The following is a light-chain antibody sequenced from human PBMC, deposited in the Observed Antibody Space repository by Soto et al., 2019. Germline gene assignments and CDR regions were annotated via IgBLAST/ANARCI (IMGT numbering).Light chain of an antibody. V-gene: IGLV1-44*01. CDR1: SSNIGSNT. Sequence: SVLTQPPSASGTPGQRVTISCSGSSSNIGSNTVNGYQHLPGTAPKLLIYSNNQRPSGVPDRFSGSKSGTSASLAISGLQSEDEADYYCAAWDESVNGYVVRTGTK. CDR3: AAWDESVNGYV. J-gene: IGLJ1*01. CDR2: SNN.